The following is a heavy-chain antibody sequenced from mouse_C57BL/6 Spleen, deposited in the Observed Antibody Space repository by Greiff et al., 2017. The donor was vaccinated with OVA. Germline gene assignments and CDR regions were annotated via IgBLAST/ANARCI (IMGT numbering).Heavy chain of an antibody. Sequence: QVQLQQPGAELVKPGASVKLSCKASGYTFTSYWMPWVKQRPGQGLEWIGMIHPNSGSTNYNEKFKSKATLTVDKSSSTAYMQLSSLTSEDSAVYYCARGGIYDGNCGGAMDYWGQGTSVTVA. CDR1: GYTFTSYW. CDR3: ARGGIYDGNCGGAMDY. CDR2: IHPNSGST. V-gene: IGHV1-64*01. D-gene: IGHD2-1*01. J-gene: IGHJ4*01.